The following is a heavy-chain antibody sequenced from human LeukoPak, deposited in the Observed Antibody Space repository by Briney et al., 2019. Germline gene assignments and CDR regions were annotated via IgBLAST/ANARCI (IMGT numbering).Heavy chain of an antibody. CDR3: ARHYDILTGTFPYY. V-gene: IGHV3-7*03. J-gene: IGHJ4*02. CDR1: GFTFSSYS. D-gene: IGHD3-9*01. Sequence: GGSLRLSCAASGFTFSSYSMNWVRQAPGKGLEWVANIRQDGNEKYYVGSVRGRFTISRDNAKNSLYLQMNSLRAEDTAVYYCARHYDILTGTFPYYWGQGTLVTVSS. CDR2: IRQDGNEK.